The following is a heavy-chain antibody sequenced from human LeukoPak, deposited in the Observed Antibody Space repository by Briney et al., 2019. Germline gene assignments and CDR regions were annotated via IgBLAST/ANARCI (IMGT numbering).Heavy chain of an antibody. D-gene: IGHD6-19*01. Sequence: GGSLRLSCAASGFAFRDYYMSWIRQAPGKGLEWISYITMTGSVIQYSDSVKGRFTTSRDNAKNSLCLQMNSLRAEDTAVYYCARGGWSRGWFDPWGQGTLVTVSS. V-gene: IGHV3-11*01. CDR1: GFAFRDYY. CDR3: ARGGWSRGWFDP. J-gene: IGHJ5*02. CDR2: ITMTGSVI.